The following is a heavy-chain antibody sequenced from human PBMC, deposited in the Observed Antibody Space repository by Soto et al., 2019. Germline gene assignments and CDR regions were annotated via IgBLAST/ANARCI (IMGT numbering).Heavy chain of an antibody. J-gene: IGHJ5*02. CDR1: GFTFSTYT. D-gene: IGHD3-10*01. V-gene: IGHV3-23*01. Sequence: EVQLLESGGDLVQPGGSLRLSCAASGFTFSTYTMGWVRQAPGKGLEWLSSINDSGGSTYYAGSVKGRFTLSRDNSKNTVYLQMNSLRAEDPAVYYCVSMVRGINGWFGPWGQGTLVTVSS. CDR3: VSMVRGINGWFGP. CDR2: INDSGGST.